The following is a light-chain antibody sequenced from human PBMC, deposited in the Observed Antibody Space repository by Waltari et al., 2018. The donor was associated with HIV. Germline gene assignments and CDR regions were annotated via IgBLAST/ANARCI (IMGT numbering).Light chain of an antibody. V-gene: IGKV1-9*01. J-gene: IGKJ5*01. CDR2: AAS. CDR3: QQLSTYPIT. CDR1: QGINNY. Sequence: DIQLTQSPSFLSASVGDRVSFTCRASQGINNYLAWYQQKPGKAPKVLIYAASTLQTGVPSRFSGSGSGTEFNLTINSLQPEDFATYYCQQLSTYPITFGQGTRLEIK.